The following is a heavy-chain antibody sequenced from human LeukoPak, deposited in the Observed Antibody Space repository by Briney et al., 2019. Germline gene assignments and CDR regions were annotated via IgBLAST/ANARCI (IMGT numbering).Heavy chain of an antibody. CDR3: ARDEDTSSHSSQLDP. D-gene: IGHD2-15*01. J-gene: IGHJ5*02. CDR1: GFTFSTFG. Sequence: PGGSLRLSCATAGFTFSTFGIHWVRQTPGKGLEWAAAIQSDGSKQYYGDSVKGRFTISRDSSKNTVYLQMNSLRDEDTAVYYCARDEDTSSHSSQLDPWGQGTLVTVSS. CDR2: IQSDGSKQ. V-gene: IGHV3-33*01.